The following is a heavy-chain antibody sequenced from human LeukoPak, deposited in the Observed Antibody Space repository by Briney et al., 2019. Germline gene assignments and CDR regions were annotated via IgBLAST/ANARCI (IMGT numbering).Heavy chain of an antibody. J-gene: IGHJ4*02. CDR3: VRDGDIVVVPAAKGQAENY. D-gene: IGHD2-2*01. CDR1: GFTFSDYY. Sequence: GGSLRLSCAASGFTFSDYYMSWIRQAPGKGLEWVSYISSSGSTIYYADSVKGRFTISRDNAKNSLYLQMNSLRAEDTAVYYCVRDGDIVVVPAAKGQAENYWGQGTLVTVSS. V-gene: IGHV3-11*04. CDR2: ISSSGSTI.